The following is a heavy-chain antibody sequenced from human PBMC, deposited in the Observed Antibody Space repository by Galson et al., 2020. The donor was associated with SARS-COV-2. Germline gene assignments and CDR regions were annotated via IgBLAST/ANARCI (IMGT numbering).Heavy chain of an antibody. CDR1: GYTFTSYG. Sequence: ASVQVSCKASGYTFTSYGISWVRQAPGQGLEWLGWISGYNGYTKYAQKLQGSVTMTTDTSTITAYMELSSLRSDDTAVYYCARDSKRLSTDSSSSGYHYYGMDVWGQGTTGTVAS. CDR3: ARDSKRLSTDSSSSGYHYYGMDV. CDR2: ISGYNGYT. D-gene: IGHD6-6*01. J-gene: IGHJ6*02. V-gene: IGHV1-18*01.